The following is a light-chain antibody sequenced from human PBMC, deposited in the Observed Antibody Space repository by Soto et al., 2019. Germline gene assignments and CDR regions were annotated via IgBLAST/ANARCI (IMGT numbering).Light chain of an antibody. V-gene: IGKV1-5*02. CDR3: QQYSVYWT. CDR1: QSVSTR. Sequence: DIQMTQSPSSLSASLGYRVTIICRASQSVSTRLAWYQQKPGKAPKVLIYDASSWAGGVPSRFTGSGSGTEFTLTINSLQPDDFATYYCQQYSVYWTFGQGTKVDI. CDR2: DAS. J-gene: IGKJ1*01.